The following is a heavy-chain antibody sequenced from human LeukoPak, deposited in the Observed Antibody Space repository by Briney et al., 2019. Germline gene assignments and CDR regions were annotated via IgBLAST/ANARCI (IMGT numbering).Heavy chain of an antibody. CDR2: INWNGGST. Sequence: GGSLRLSCAASGFTFDDYGMSWVRQAPGKGLEWVSGINWNGGSTGYADSVKGRFTISRDNAKNSLYLQMNSLRAEDTALYYCARDHRSFDGYGRRFDYWGQGTLVTVSS. V-gene: IGHV3-20*04. CDR3: ARDHRSFDGYGRRFDY. D-gene: IGHD5-18*01. J-gene: IGHJ4*02. CDR1: GFTFDDYG.